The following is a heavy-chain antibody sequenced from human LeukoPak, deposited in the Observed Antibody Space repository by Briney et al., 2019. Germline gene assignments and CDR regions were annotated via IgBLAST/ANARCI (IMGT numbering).Heavy chain of an antibody. CDR3: ARDRNYDSSGPPDY. CDR2: ISNDGSTT. D-gene: IGHD3-22*01. J-gene: IGHJ4*02. Sequence: GGSLRLSCAASGFTFSTFWMHWVRQTPGKGLVWVSRISNDGSTTHYADSVKGRFTISRDNAKKSLYLQMNSLRAEDTAVYYCARDRNYDSSGPPDYWGQGTLVTVSS. CDR1: GFTFSTFW. V-gene: IGHV3-74*01.